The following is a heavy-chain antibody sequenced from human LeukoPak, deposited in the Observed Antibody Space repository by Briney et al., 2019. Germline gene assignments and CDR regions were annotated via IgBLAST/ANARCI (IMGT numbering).Heavy chain of an antibody. CDR2: IYYSGST. V-gene: IGHV4-59*08. Sequence: SETLSLTCIVSGGSISSYYWSWIRQPPGKGLEWIGYIYYSGSTNYNPSLKSRVTISVDTSKNQFSLKLSSVTAADTAVYYCAGIETGTYRINWFDPWGQGTLVTASS. J-gene: IGHJ5*02. D-gene: IGHD1-1*01. CDR1: GGSISSYY. CDR3: AGIETGTYRINWFDP.